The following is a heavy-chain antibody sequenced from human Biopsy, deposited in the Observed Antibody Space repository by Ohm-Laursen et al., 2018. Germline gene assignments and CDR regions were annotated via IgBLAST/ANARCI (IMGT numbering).Heavy chain of an antibody. CDR1: GFTFSSYA. Sequence: SLSLSCSASGFTFSSYAMSWVRQAPGQGLGWVSTINSSGCSTYYADSVKGRFTISRVTSKNTLYPQMNSLRSEDTAVYYCAKEEPPQGYDFWSGHYYYFDYWGQGTLVTVSS. V-gene: IGHV3-23*01. CDR3: AKEEPPQGYDFWSGHYYYFDY. CDR2: INSSGCST. D-gene: IGHD3-3*01. J-gene: IGHJ4*02.